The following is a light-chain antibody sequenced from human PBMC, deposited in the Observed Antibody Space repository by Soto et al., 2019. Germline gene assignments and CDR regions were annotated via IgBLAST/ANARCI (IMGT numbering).Light chain of an antibody. V-gene: IGLV4-69*01. Sequence: QLVLTQSPSASASLGASVKLTCTLSSGHSSYAIAWHQQQPEKGPRYLMKLNSDGTHSKGDGIPDRFSGSSSGAERYLTISRLQSEDEADYYCCSYTDIALDVVFGGGTQLTVL. J-gene: IGLJ2*01. CDR3: CSYTDIALDVV. CDR1: SGHSSYA. CDR2: LNSDGTH.